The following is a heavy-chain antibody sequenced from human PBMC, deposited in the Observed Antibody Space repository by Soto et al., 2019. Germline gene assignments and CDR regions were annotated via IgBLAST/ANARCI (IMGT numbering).Heavy chain of an antibody. CDR3: VKDDGGYPSTAPH. D-gene: IGHD3-22*01. V-gene: IGHV3-23*01. CDR1: GITISNYP. Sequence: EVQLLESGGGLVQPGGSLRLSCAASGITISNYPMSWVRQAPGKGLDWVSGISGSGDRTYYGDSAKGRFTISKDISKHSLSLQLDSLGVEDTAVYFWVKDDGGYPSTAPHWGQGTLVTVSS. CDR2: ISGSGDRT. J-gene: IGHJ4*02.